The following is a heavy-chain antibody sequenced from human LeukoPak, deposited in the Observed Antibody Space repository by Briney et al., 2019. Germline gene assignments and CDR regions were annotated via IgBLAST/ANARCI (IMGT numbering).Heavy chain of an antibody. CDR3: ARDYGRSGYYSMDV. Sequence: SETLSLTCTVSGGSISSYYWSWIRQPPGKGLEWIGYIYYSGSTNYNPSLKSRVTISVDTSKNQFSLKLSSVTAADTAVYYCARDYGRSGYYSMDVWGQGTTVTVSS. CDR2: IYYSGST. CDR1: GGSISSYY. D-gene: IGHD3-10*01. V-gene: IGHV4-59*01. J-gene: IGHJ6*02.